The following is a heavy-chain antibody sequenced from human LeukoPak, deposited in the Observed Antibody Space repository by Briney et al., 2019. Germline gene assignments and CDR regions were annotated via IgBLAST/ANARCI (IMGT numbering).Heavy chain of an antibody. V-gene: IGHV4-4*07. CDR2: IHPSGTT. D-gene: IGHD3-22*01. CDR3: ARERRGIVVVSRYFQH. Sequence: PSETLSLTCSVSGGSMKSHFWTWIRQPPGKGLEWIGRIHPSGTTNYNPSLKSRVTISVDTSKNQFSLKLSSVTAADTAVYYCARERRGIVVVSRYFQHWGQGTLVTVSS. CDR1: GGSMKSHF. J-gene: IGHJ1*01.